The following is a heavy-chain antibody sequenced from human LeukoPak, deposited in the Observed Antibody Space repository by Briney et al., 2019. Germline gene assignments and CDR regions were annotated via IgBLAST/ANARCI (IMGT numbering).Heavy chain of an antibody. D-gene: IGHD5-18*01. Sequence: PSETLFLTCAVYGGSFSGYYWSWIRQPPGKGLEWIGEINHSGSTNYNPSLKRRLTISVDRPKKQSSLKLSAVSAAGADVYVCARDGRLMDAARVIKLDFWGQETLVTVSS. V-gene: IGHV4-34*01. J-gene: IGHJ4*02. CDR1: GGSFSGYY. CDR2: INHSGST. CDR3: ARDGRLMDAARVIKLDF.